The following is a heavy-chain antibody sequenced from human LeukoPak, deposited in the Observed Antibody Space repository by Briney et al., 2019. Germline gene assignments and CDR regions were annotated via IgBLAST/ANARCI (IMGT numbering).Heavy chain of an antibody. CDR3: ARRGRHYYDSSGSDY. CDR2: ISSSSSTI. D-gene: IGHD3-22*01. V-gene: IGHV3-48*01. CDR1: GFTFSSYS. Sequence: GGSLRLSCAASGFTFSSYSMNWVRQAPGKGLEWVSYISSSSSTIYYADSVKGRFTISRDNAKNSLYLQMNSLRAEDTAVYYCARRGRHYYDSSGSDYWGQGTLVTVSS. J-gene: IGHJ4*02.